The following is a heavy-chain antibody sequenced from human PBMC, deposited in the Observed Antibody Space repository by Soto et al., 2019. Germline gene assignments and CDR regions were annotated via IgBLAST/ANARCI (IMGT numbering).Heavy chain of an antibody. Sequence: QVQLVESGGGVVQPGRSLRLSCAASGFTFSSYGMHWVRQAPGKGLEWVAVISYDGSNKYYADSVKGRFTISRDNSKNTLYLQMNSLRAEDTAVYYCAKDRHQLPLWGGNWYDPWGQGTLVTVSS. D-gene: IGHD2-2*01. CDR3: AKDRHQLPLWGGNWYDP. V-gene: IGHV3-30*18. CDR2: ISYDGSNK. CDR1: GFTFSSYG. J-gene: IGHJ5*02.